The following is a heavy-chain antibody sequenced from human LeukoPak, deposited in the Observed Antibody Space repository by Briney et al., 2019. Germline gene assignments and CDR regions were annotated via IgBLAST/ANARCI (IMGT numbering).Heavy chain of an antibody. CDR1: GGSISSNY. D-gene: IGHD2-2*01. J-gene: IGHJ3*02. CDR2: IYYSGST. Sequence: SETLSLTCTVSGGSISSNYWSWMRQSPGKGLEWIGYIYYSGSTNYNPSLKSRVTISLDTSKNQFSLQLRSVTAADTAVYYCARMCSSTSCYAPDAFDIWGQGTMVTVSS. V-gene: IGHV4-59*08. CDR3: ARMCSSTSCYAPDAFDI.